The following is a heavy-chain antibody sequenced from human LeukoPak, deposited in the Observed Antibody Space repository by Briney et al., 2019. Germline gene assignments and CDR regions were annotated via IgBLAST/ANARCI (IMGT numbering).Heavy chain of an antibody. V-gene: IGHV3-9*01. CDR1: GFTFDDYA. CDR3: AKVGFGSSGYYDY. D-gene: IGHD3-22*01. CDR2: TSWNSGSI. J-gene: IGHJ4*02. Sequence: GGSLRLSCAASGFTFDDYAMHWVRHAPGKGLEWVSGTSWNSGSISYADSVKGRFTISRDNAKNSLYLQMNSLRAEDTALYYCAKVGFGSSGYYDYWGQGTLVTVSS.